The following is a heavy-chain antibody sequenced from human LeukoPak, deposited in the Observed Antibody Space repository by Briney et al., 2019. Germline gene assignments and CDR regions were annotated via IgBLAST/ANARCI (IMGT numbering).Heavy chain of an antibody. D-gene: IGHD3-22*01. CDR2: MNPYSGNT. J-gene: IGHJ4*02. CDR1: GYSFPNYD. Sequence: GASVKVSCKASGYSFPNYDINWVRQAPGQGLEWLGWMNPYSGNTGYAQKFQGRVTMTSDTSINTAYMELSGLRSDDTAVYYCAREGGSGFSYYFDYWGQGTLVTVSS. V-gene: IGHV1-8*01. CDR3: AREGGSGFSYYFDY.